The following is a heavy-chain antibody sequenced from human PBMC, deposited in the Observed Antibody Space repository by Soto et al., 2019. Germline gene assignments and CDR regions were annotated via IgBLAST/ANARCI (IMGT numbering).Heavy chain of an antibody. CDR3: ARDPPPIVVIPAAMPGGNYHYMDV. D-gene: IGHD2-2*01. CDR2: ISSSSSTI. V-gene: IGHV3-48*01. CDR1: GFTFSSYS. Sequence: EVQLVESGGGLVQPGGSLRLSCAASGFTFSSYSMNWVRQAPGKGLERVSYISSSSSTIHYADSVKGRFTISRDNAKNTMYLQLNSVRARHTAVYYCARDPPPIVVIPAAMPGGNYHYMDVWGKGTTVTVSS. J-gene: IGHJ6*03.